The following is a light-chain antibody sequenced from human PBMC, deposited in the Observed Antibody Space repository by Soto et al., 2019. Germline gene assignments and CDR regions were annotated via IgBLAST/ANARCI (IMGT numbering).Light chain of an antibody. V-gene: IGKV3-20*01. CDR3: QQYGSSPPWT. J-gene: IGKJ1*01. CDR2: GAS. CDR1: QSVSSSY. Sequence: EIVFTQSPGTLSLSPGERATLSCRASQSVSSSYLAWYQQKPGQAPRLLIHGASSRATGIPDRFSGSGSGTDFTLTISRLXPEDFAVYYCQQYGSSPPWTFGQGTKVDIK.